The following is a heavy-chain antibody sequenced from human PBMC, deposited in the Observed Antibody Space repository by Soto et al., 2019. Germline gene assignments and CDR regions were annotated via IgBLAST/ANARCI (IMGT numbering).Heavy chain of an antibody. Sequence: QITLKESGPTLVKPTQTLTVTCTFSGFSLSTSGVGVGWIRQPPGKALEWLALIYWDDDKRYSPSLKSRLTSTKDTSKNQVVLTMTNMDHVDTATYYCAHDAVVPAAMGGYNWFDPWGQGTLVTVSS. CDR3: AHDAVVPAAMGGYNWFDP. CDR1: GFSLSTSGVG. D-gene: IGHD2-2*01. V-gene: IGHV2-5*02. CDR2: IYWDDDK. J-gene: IGHJ5*02.